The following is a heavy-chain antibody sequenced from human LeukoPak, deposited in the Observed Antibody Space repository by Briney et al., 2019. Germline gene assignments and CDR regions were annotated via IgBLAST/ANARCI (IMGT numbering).Heavy chain of an antibody. D-gene: IGHD6-13*01. CDR1: GFTFSSYA. CDR2: ISGSGDSA. J-gene: IGHJ4*02. V-gene: IGHV3-23*01. Sequence: GGSLRLSCAASGFTFSSYAMNWVRQAPGKGLEWVSAISGSGDSAYYADSVKGRFTISRDNSKNTLYLQMKSLRAEATAVYYCAKDLSSSCVFDYWGQGTLVTVPS. CDR3: AKDLSSSCVFDY.